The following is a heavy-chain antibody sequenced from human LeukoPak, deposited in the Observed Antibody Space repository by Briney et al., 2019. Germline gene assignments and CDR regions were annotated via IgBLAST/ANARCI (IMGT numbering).Heavy chain of an antibody. CDR2: IYPGDSDT. J-gene: IGHJ4*02. V-gene: IGHV5-51*01. CDR1: RYSFTSYW. Sequence: GESLKISCKGSRYSFTSYWIGWVRQMPGKGLEWMGIIYPGDSDTRYSPSFQGQVTISADKSISTAYLQWSSLKVSDTAMYYCARHEGLYGDPIDYWGQGTLVTVSS. CDR3: ARHEGLYGDPIDY. D-gene: IGHD4-17*01.